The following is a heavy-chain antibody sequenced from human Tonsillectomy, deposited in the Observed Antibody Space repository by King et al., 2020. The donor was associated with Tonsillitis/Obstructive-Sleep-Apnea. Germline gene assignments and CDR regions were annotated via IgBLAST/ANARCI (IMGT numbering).Heavy chain of an antibody. Sequence: VQLVESGAEVKKPGESLKISCKGSGYIFTSYWIGWVRQMPGKGLEWMGIIYPGDSDTRYSPSFQDQVTISADKSIRIAYLQWSSLQASDIAMYYCARRDYDFWSGSGDYWGQGTLVTVSS. J-gene: IGHJ4*02. CDR1: GYIFTSYW. D-gene: IGHD3-3*01. V-gene: IGHV5-51*01. CDR3: ARRDYDFWSGSGDY. CDR2: IYPGDSDT.